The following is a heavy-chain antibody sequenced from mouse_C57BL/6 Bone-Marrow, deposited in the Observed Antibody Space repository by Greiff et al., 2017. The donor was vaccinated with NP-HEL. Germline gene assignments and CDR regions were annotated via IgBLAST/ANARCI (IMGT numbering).Heavy chain of an antibody. D-gene: IGHD1-1*01. CDR3: ARSYYYGSRGDWYFDV. CDR1: GFTFSSYG. J-gene: IGHJ1*03. CDR2: ISSGGSYT. Sequence: DVMLVESGGDLVKPGGSLKLSCAASGFTFSSYGMSWVRQTPDKRLEWVATISSGGSYTYYPDSVKGRFTISRYNAKNTLYLQMSSLKSEDTAMYYCARSYYYGSRGDWYFDVWGTGTTVTVSS. V-gene: IGHV5-6*02.